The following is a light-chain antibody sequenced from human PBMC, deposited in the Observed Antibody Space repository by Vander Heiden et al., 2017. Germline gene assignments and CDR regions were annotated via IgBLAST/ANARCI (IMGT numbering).Light chain of an antibody. J-gene: IGKJ5*01. CDR1: QSVSSY. V-gene: IGKV3-11*01. Sequence: PPPATLSLSAGERATLSCRASQSVSSYLAWYQQKPGQAPKLLIYNASSRDTGVPARFSGSGSGTDFTLTISSLEPEDFAVYYCQQRNNWPRTFGQGTRLEIK. CDR2: NAS. CDR3: QQRNNWPRT.